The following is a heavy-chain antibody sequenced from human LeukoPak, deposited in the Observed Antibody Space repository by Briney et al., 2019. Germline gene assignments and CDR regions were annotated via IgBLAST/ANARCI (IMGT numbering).Heavy chain of an antibody. D-gene: IGHD2-21*01. Sequence: GGSLRLSCAASGFTFDDYGMSWVRQAPGKGLEWVSGINWNGGSTGYADSVKGRFTISRDNAKNSLYLQMNSLRAEDTALYHYAREGVAFDAFDIWGQGTMVTVSS. CDR2: INWNGGST. CDR1: GFTFDDYG. CDR3: AREGVAFDAFDI. V-gene: IGHV3-20*01. J-gene: IGHJ3*02.